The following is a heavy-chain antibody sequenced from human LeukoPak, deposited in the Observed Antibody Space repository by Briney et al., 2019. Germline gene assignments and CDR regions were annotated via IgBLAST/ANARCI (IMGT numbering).Heavy chain of an antibody. J-gene: IGHJ4*02. V-gene: IGHV3-64*01. Sequence: GGSLRLSCVASGFSFSAYIMHWVRQAPGKGLEYVSAIRSDGSSTFYPNSVKGRFTISRDNSKSTLYLQMGSLRAEDTAVYYCTRRYGGHSGWAGYHDSWGQGTLVTLSS. D-gene: IGHD6-19*01. CDR2: IRSDGSST. CDR3: TRRYGGHSGWAGYHDS. CDR1: GFSFSAYI.